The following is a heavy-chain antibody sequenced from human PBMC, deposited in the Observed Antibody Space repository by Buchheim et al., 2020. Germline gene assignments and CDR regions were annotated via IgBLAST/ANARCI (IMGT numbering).Heavy chain of an antibody. CDR3: ASQTYSSGCGSCHNYGMDV. D-gene: IGHD6-19*01. Sequence: QVQLVESGGGVVQPGRSLRLSCAASGFTFSSYGMHWVRQAPGKGLEWVAVISYDGSNKYYADSVKGRFTISRDNSKNTLYLQMNSLRVEDTAVYYCASQTYSSGCGSCHNYGMDVWGQGTT. CDR2: ISYDGSNK. J-gene: IGHJ6*02. CDR1: GFTFSSYG. V-gene: IGHV3-30*03.